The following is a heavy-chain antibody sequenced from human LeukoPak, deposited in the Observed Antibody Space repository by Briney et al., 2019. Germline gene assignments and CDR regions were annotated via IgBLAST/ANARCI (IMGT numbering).Heavy chain of an antibody. CDR3: ARGYGDYAWFDP. V-gene: IGHV1-3*01. Sequence: GASVKVSCKASGYTFTSYAMHWVRQAPGQRLEWMGWINAGNGNTKYSQKFQGRVTITRDTPASTAYMELSSLRSEDTAVYYCARGYGDYAWFDPWGQGTLVTVSS. J-gene: IGHJ5*02. CDR1: GYTFTSYA. D-gene: IGHD4-17*01. CDR2: INAGNGNT.